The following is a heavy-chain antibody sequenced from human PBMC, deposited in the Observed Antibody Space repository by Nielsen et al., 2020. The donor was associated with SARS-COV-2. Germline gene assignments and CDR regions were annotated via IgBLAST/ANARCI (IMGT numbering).Heavy chain of an antibody. CDR2: ISGHNGDT. J-gene: IGHJ5*02. Sequence: ASVKVSCKASGYTFTNYGISWVRQAPGQGLEWLGWISGHNGDTYYAQKVQDRLTLTADSSMSTAFLELTSLTSDDTAVYYCARYSTGWFSGLYWFDPWGQGTLVTVST. CDR1: GYTFTNYG. D-gene: IGHD2-2*01. CDR3: ARYSTGWFSGLYWFDP. V-gene: IGHV1-18*04.